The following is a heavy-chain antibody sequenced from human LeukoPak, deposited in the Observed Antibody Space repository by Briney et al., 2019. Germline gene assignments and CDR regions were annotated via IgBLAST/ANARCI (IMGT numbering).Heavy chain of an antibody. Sequence: PGGSLRLSCTASGFTFGDYAMSWVRQAPGKGPEWVGFIRSKAYGGTTEYAASVKGRFTISRDDSKSIAYLQMNSLKTEDTAVYYCSRAGQWQLSPYYYYYMDVWGKGTTVTVSS. CDR1: GFTFGDYA. CDR2: IRSKAYGGTT. J-gene: IGHJ6*03. D-gene: IGHD1-26*01. CDR3: SRAGQWQLSPYYYYYMDV. V-gene: IGHV3-49*04.